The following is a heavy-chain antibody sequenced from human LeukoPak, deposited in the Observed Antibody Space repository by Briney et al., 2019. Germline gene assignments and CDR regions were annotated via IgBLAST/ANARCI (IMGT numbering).Heavy chain of an antibody. J-gene: IGHJ4*02. D-gene: IGHD6-19*01. Sequence: GRSLIPPSAASGFTFSGHGMHWVRQAPGKGLEWVAVIWYDGSNKYYADSVKGRFTISRDNSENTLYLQMNSLRAEDTAVYYCARYTTGRFLDYWGQGTLITVSS. CDR1: GFTFSGHG. CDR2: IWYDGSNK. CDR3: ARYTTGRFLDY. V-gene: IGHV3-33*01.